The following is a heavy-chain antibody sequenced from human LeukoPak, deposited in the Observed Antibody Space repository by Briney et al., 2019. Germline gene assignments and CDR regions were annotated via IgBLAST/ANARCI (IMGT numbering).Heavy chain of an antibody. V-gene: IGHV4-34*01. J-gene: IGHJ4*02. Sequence: SETLSLTCAVYGGSFSGYYWSWIGQPPGKGLEWIGEINHSGSTNYNPSLKSRVTISVDTSKNQFSLKLSPVTAADTAVYYCAANSSWYDYWGQGTLVTVSS. D-gene: IGHD6-13*01. CDR3: AANSSWYDY. CDR2: INHSGST. CDR1: GGSFSGYY.